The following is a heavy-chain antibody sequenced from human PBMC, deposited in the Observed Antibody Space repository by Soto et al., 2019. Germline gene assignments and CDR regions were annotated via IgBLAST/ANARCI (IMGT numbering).Heavy chain of an antibody. CDR2: INPDNGNT. Sequence: QVQLVQSGAEVRKPGASVNISCRASGFTFSDHLINWVRQVPGQSLEWMGWINPDNGNTKYSQTFKARVTISRHSSASIVYVEVSDLTSQDTAVFDCARDVLSVGPRANDAFDVWGQGTMVTVSS. CDR3: ARDVLSVGPRANDAFDV. CDR1: GFTFSDHL. D-gene: IGHD2-8*02. J-gene: IGHJ3*01. V-gene: IGHV1-3*01.